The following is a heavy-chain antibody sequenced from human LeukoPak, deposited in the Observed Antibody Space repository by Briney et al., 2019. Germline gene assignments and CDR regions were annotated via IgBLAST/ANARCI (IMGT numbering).Heavy chain of an antibody. D-gene: IGHD3-3*01. CDR2: IYHSGST. CDR1: GYSISSGYY. J-gene: IGHJ4*02. V-gene: IGHV4-38-2*01. CDR3: ARTYYDFWRSFFDY. Sequence: SETLSLTCAVSGYSISSGYYWGWIRQPPGKGLEWIGGIYHSGSTYYNPSLKGRVTISVDTSKNQFSLKLSSVTAADTAVYYCARTYYDFWRSFFDYWGQGTLVSVPS.